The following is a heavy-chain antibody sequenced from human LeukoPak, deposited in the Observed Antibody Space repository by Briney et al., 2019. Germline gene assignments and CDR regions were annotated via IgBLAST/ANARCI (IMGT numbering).Heavy chain of an antibody. D-gene: IGHD4-23*01. Sequence: QPGRSLRLSCAASGFTFSSYAMHWVRQAPGKGLEWVAVISYDGSNKYYADSVKGRFTISRDNSKNTLYLQMNSLRAEDTAVYYCARGEDDYGGYFDYWGQGTLVTVSS. CDR1: GFTFSSYA. CDR2: ISYDGSNK. V-gene: IGHV3-30-3*01. CDR3: ARGEDDYGGYFDY. J-gene: IGHJ4*02.